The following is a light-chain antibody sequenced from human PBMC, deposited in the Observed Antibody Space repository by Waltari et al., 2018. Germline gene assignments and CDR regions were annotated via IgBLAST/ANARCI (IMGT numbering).Light chain of an antibody. CDR1: QSVSTN. CDR2: VAS. Sequence: IVMTQSPATLSVSPVARVTLSCRASQSVSTNLAWFQQKPGQAPRLLIYVASTRATGIPARFSGGGSGTEFTLTISSLQSEDFAVYYCHQYNYWPLTFGQGTKLEIK. CDR3: HQYNYWPLT. V-gene: IGKV3-15*01. J-gene: IGKJ1*01.